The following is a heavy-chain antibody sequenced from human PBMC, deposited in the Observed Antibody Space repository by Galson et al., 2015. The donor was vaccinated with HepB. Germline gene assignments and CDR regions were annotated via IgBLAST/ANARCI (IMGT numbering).Heavy chain of an antibody. Sequence: SLRLSCAASGFTFSSYSMNWVRQAPGKGLEWVSSISSSSSYIYYADSVKGRFTISRDNAKNSLYLQMNSLRAEDTAVYYCARALYSSGWGVRGYYYYMDVWGKGTTVTVSS. J-gene: IGHJ6*03. CDR1: GFTFSSYS. CDR2: ISSSSSYI. V-gene: IGHV3-21*01. D-gene: IGHD6-19*01. CDR3: ARALYSSGWGVRGYYYYMDV.